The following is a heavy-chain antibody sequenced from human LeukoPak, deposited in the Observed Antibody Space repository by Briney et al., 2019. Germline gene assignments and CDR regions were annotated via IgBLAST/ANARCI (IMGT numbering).Heavy chain of an antibody. J-gene: IGHJ4*02. CDR3: TARVVTTNDN. D-gene: IGHD2-21*02. CDR1: GFTFNKDW. CDR2: IKKTAEGATT. Sequence: GGSLRLSCSASGFTFNKDWMNWVRQAPGKGLEWVGRIKKTAEGATTDYPAPVKGRLTVSRDDSKYTVYLKMNDLKTEVTAIYYCTARVVTTNDNSGQGTLVTVYS. V-gene: IGHV3-15*01.